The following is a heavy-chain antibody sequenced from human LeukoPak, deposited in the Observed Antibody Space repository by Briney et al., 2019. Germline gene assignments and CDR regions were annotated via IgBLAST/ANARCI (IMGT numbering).Heavy chain of an antibody. D-gene: IGHD5-18*01. J-gene: IGHJ4*02. Sequence: SETLSLTCTASGVSISSSSYYWAWIRQPPGKGLEWIGSIYYSGSTYYNPSLKSRLTISVDRSKNQFSLKLSYVTAADTDVYYCARRRTSGYSYGSFSRDYFDYWGQGTLVTVSS. V-gene: IGHV4-39*01. CDR1: GVSISSSSYY. CDR2: IYYSGST. CDR3: ARRRTSGYSYGSFSRDYFDY.